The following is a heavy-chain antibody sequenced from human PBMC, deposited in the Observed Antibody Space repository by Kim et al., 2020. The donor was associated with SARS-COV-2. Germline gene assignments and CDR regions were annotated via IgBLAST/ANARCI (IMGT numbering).Heavy chain of an antibody. D-gene: IGHD3-22*01. Sequence: GGSLRLSCAASGFTFSSYEMNWVRQAPGKGLEWVSYISSSGSTIYYADSVKGRFTISRDNAKNSLYLQMNSLRAEDTAVYYCARLYYYDSSGYYDAFDIWGQGTMVTVSS. CDR3: ARLYYYDSSGYYDAFDI. CDR1: GFTFSSYE. CDR2: ISSSGSTI. J-gene: IGHJ3*02. V-gene: IGHV3-48*03.